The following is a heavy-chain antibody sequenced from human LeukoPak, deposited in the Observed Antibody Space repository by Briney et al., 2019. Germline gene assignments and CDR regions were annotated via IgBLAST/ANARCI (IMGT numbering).Heavy chain of an antibody. Sequence: GGSLRLSCAASGFTFSSYGMHWVRQAPGKGLEWVAVISYDGSNKYYADSVKGRFTISRDNSKNTLYLQMNSLRAEDTAVYHCAKDRGSGSYKYYFDYWGQGTLVTVSS. CDR2: ISYDGSNK. J-gene: IGHJ4*02. D-gene: IGHD1-26*01. V-gene: IGHV3-30*18. CDR1: GFTFSSYG. CDR3: AKDRGSGSYKYYFDY.